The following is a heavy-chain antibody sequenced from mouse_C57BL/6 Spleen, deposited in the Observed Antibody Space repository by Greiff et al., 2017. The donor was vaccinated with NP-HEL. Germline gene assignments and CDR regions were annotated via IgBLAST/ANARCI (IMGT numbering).Heavy chain of an antibody. CDR2: INPNNGGT. CDR3: HYGSSYGYAMDY. CDR1: GYTFTDYN. D-gene: IGHD1-1*01. Sequence: VQLQQSGPELVKPGASVKMSCKASGYTFTDYNMHWVKQSHGKSLEWIGYINPNNGGTSYNQKFKGKATLTVNKSSITAYMELRSLTSEDSAVYYCHYGSSYGYAMDYWGQGTSVTVSS. J-gene: IGHJ4*01. V-gene: IGHV1-22*01.